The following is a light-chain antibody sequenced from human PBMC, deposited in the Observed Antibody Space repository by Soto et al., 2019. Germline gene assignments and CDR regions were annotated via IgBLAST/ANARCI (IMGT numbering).Light chain of an antibody. Sequence: SVLTQPPSASGSPGQSVTISCTGTSSDVGGYNYVSWYQQHPGKAPKLVISEVSQRPSGVPDRFSGSKSGNTASLTVSGLQAEDEADYYCCSYAGSTSYVFGTGTKVTVL. J-gene: IGLJ1*01. V-gene: IGLV2-8*01. CDR2: EVS. CDR1: SSDVGGYNY. CDR3: CSYAGSTSYV.